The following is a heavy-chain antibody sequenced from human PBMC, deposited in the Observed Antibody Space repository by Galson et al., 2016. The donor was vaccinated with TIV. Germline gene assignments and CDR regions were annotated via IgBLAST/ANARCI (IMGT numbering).Heavy chain of an antibody. J-gene: IGHJ4*02. D-gene: IGHD6-6*01. Sequence: SVKVSCKASGYTFGNFAITWVRQAPGQGLEWMGYMSAYSGASNYAQEFQGRVTITTDTSTSTAYMELRNLRFDDTAVYYCARYSSTSSRRFDYWGQGTLVTVSA. CDR2: MSAYSGAS. V-gene: IGHV1-18*01. CDR1: GYTFGNFA. CDR3: ARYSSTSSRRFDY.